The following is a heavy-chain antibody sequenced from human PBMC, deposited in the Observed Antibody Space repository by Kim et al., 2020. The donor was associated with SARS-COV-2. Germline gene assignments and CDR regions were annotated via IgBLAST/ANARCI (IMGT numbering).Heavy chain of an antibody. CDR3: ASHLPRH. CDR2: FGTA. Sequence: FGTANYAQKFQGRVTITADESTSTAYMELSSLRSEDTAVYYCASHLPRHWGQGALVTVSS. V-gene: IGHV1-69*01. J-gene: IGHJ4*02.